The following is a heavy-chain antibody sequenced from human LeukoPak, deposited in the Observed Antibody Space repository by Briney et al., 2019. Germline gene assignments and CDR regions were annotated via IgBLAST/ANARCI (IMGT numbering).Heavy chain of an antibody. CDR2: IIPILGIA. Sequence: SVKVSCKASGGTFSSYAISWVRQAPGQGLEWMGRIIPILGIANYAQKFQGRVTITADKSTSTAYMELSSLRSEDTAVYYCARGVANTAMVDYWGQGALVTVSS. D-gene: IGHD5-18*01. J-gene: IGHJ4*02. CDR3: ARGVANTAMVDY. CDR1: GGTFSSYA. V-gene: IGHV1-69*04.